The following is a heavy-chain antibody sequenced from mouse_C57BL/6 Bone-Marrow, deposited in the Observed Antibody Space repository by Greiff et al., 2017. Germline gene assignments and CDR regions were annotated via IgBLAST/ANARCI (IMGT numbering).Heavy chain of an antibody. Sequence: VKLQESGPGLVQPSQSLSITCTVSGFSLTSYGVHWVRQSPGTGLEWLGVIWSGGSTDYNAAFISRLSISKDNSKSQVFFKMNSLQADDTAIYYCANPWAYGGQGTLVTVAA. CDR3: ANPWAY. CDR2: IWSGGST. V-gene: IGHV2-2*01. CDR1: GFSLTSYG. J-gene: IGHJ3*01.